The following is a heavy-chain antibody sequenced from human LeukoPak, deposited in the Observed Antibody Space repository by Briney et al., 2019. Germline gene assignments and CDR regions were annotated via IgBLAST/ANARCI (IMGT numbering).Heavy chain of an antibody. J-gene: IGHJ4*02. CDR2: ITSTSGYI. CDR1: GFAFSTYS. D-gene: IGHD1-26*01. Sequence: GGSLRLSCAASGFAFSTYSMNWVRQAPGKGLEWVSSITSTSGYIYYAESVKGRFSISRDNAKNLLYLQMNSLRAEDTAVYYCARVGSGSHYFDYWGQGTLATVSS. CDR3: ARVGSGSHYFDY. V-gene: IGHV3-21*06.